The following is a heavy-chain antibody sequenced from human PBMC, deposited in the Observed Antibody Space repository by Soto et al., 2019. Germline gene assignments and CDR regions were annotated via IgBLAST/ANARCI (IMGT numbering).Heavy chain of an antibody. D-gene: IGHD3-16*02. Sequence: SETLSLTCTVSGGSISSSSYYWGWIRQPPGKGLEWIGSIYYSGSTYYNPSLKSRVTISVDTSKNQLSLKLSSVTAADKAVYYCASLYYDYIWGSYRYNWFDTWGQGTLVTVSS. V-gene: IGHV4-39*01. J-gene: IGHJ5*02. CDR1: GGSISSSSYY. CDR2: IYYSGST. CDR3: ASLYYDYIWGSYRYNWFDT.